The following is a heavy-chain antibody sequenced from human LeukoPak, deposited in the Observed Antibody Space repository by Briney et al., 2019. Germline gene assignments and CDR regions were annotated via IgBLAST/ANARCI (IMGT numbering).Heavy chain of an antibody. J-gene: IGHJ4*02. CDR1: GGSISSYY. CDR3: ARGRIAVAGTKNYFDY. V-gene: IGHV4-59*01. CDR2: IYYSGST. D-gene: IGHD6-19*01. Sequence: PSETLSLTCTVSGGSISSYYWSWIRQPPGKGLEWIGDIYYSGSTNYNPSLKSRVTISVDTSKNQFSLKLSSVTAADTAVYYCARGRIAVAGTKNYFDYWGQGTLVTVSS.